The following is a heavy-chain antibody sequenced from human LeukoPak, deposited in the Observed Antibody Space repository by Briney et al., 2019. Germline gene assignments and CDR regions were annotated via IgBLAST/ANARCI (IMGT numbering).Heavy chain of an antibody. CDR1: GGSISSYY. J-gene: IGHJ3*02. CDR3: AKSGKGIAVAGAPHFDI. Sequence: PSETLSLTCTVSGGSISSYYWSWIRQPPGKGLEWIGYIYYSGSTNYNPSLKSRVTISVDTSRNQFSLNLSSVTAADTAVYYCAKSGKGIAVAGAPHFDIWGQGTMVTVSS. D-gene: IGHD6-19*01. CDR2: IYYSGST. V-gene: IGHV4-59*01.